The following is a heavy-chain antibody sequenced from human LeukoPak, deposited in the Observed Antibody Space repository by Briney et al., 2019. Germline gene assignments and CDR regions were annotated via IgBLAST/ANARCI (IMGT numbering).Heavy chain of an antibody. J-gene: IGHJ6*02. V-gene: IGHV4-30-2*01. CDR2: IYHSGST. D-gene: IGHD2-21*02. CDR3: ARDGSKHIVVVTANYGMDV. CDR1: GGSISSGGYY. Sequence: PSQTLSLTCTVSGGSISSGGYYWSWIRQPPGKGLEWIGYIYHSGSTYYNPSLKSRVTISVDRSKNQFSLKLSSVTAADTAVYYCARDGSKHIVVVTANYGMDVWGQGTTVTVSS.